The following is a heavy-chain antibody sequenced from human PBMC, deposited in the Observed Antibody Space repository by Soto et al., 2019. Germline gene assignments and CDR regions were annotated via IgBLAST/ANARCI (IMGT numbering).Heavy chain of an antibody. D-gene: IGHD1-26*01. CDR2: IYYSGST. V-gene: IGHV4-59*01. CDR3: ARDRRGATPDYYYYDGMDV. CDR1: GGSISSYY. J-gene: IGHJ6*02. Sequence: SETLSLTCTVSGGSISSYYWSWIRQPPGKGLEWIGYIYYSGSTNYNPSLKSRVTISVDTSKNQFSLKLSSVTAADTAVYYCARDRRGATPDYYYYDGMDVWGQGTTVT.